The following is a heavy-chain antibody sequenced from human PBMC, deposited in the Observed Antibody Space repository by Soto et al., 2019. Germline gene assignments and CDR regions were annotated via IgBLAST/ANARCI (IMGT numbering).Heavy chain of an antibody. CDR2: IWYDGSNK. V-gene: IGHV3-33*01. D-gene: IGHD2-2*01. J-gene: IGHJ4*02. CDR3: ARTRVVPAAPFDY. Sequence: GGSLRLSCAASGFTFSSYGMHWVRQAPGKGLEWVAVIWYDGSNKYYADSVKGRFTISRDNSKNTLYLQMNSLRAEDTAVYYCARTRVVPAAPFDYWGQGTLVTVSS. CDR1: GFTFSSYG.